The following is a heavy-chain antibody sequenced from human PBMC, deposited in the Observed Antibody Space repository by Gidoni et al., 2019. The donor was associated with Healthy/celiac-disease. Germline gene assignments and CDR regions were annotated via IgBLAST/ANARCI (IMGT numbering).Heavy chain of an antibody. J-gene: IGHJ6*02. D-gene: IGHD1-26*01. V-gene: IGHV1-2*06. CDR1: GYTFTGSY. CDR3: ASGSYGTYFGPNYYYGMDV. CDR2: INPNSGGT. Sequence: QVQLVQSGAEVKKPGASVKVSCKASGYTFTGSYMHWVRQAPGQGLEWMGRINPNSGGTNYAQKFQGRVTMTRDTSISTAYMELSRLRSDDTAVYYCASGSYGTYFGPNYYYGMDVWGQGTTVTVSS.